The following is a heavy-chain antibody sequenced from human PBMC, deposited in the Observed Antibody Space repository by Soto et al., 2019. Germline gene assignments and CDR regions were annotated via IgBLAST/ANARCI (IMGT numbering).Heavy chain of an antibody. Sequence: SLKVSCKASGGSFTYTLSWVRQAPGQGLEWMGGIIPIFGTTNYAQKFQGRVTITADESTKTAYMELSTLRSEDTAVYYCARLHSHGTYGMDVWGQGTTVTVSS. CDR1: GGSFTYT. V-gene: IGHV1-69*13. CDR2: IIPIFGTT. J-gene: IGHJ6*02. D-gene: IGHD5-18*01. CDR3: ARLHSHGTYGMDV.